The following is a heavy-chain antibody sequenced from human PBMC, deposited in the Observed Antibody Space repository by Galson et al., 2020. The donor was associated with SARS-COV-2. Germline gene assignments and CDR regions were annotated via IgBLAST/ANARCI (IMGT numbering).Heavy chain of an antibody. D-gene: IGHD1-26*01. V-gene: IGHV3-7*01. Sequence: GGSLRFSCAASGFTFSRYWMSWVRQAPGKGLEWVANIKQDGSEKYYVDSVKGRFTFSRDNAKNSLSLQMNSLRAEDTAVYYCARGLEWEPLLGAFDVWGQGTTVTVSS. CDR1: GFTFSRYW. CDR2: IKQDGSEK. CDR3: ARGLEWEPLLGAFDV. J-gene: IGHJ3*01.